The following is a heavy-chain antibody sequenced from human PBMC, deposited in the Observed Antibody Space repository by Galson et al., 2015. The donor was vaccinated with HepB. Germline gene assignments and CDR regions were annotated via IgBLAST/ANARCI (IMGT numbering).Heavy chain of an antibody. V-gene: IGHV3-64D*06. J-gene: IGHJ4*02. CDR2: INRNGGRT. CDR1: GFTFSSYA. CDR3: VKDRGSSSWWGGYFDY. Sequence: SLRLSCAVSGFTFSSYAMHWVRQAPGKRLEYVSAINRNGGRTYYADSVKGRFTVFRDNSKNTVYLQMSSLRAEDTAEYYCVKDRGSSSWWGGYFDYWGQGTLVTVSS. D-gene: IGHD6-13*01.